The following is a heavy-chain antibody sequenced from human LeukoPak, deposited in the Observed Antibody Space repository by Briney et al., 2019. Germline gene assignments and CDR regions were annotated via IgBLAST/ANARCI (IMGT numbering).Heavy chain of an antibody. J-gene: IGHJ5*02. CDR2: ISNSGST. Sequence: SETLSLTCTVSGGSATSGTYFWTWIRQPPGKGLDWIGFISNSGSTNYNPSLKSRVTISRDTSKNRFSLNLNSVTAADTAAYYCAGEYGDDNWFDPWGQGTLVTVSS. V-gene: IGHV4-61*01. CDR3: AGEYGDDNWFDP. D-gene: IGHD2-21*02. CDR1: GGSATSGTYF.